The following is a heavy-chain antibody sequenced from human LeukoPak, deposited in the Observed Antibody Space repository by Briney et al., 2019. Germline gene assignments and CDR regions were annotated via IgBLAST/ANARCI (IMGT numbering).Heavy chain of an antibody. CDR2: ISAYSGNA. J-gene: IGHJ4*02. CDR3: ARSNTVTNHFDY. Sequence: ASVKVSCKASGYTFIAYGISWVRQAPGQGLEWMGWISAYSGNANYAQKVQGRVTVTTDTSTSTAYMELTSLTSDDTAVYYCARSNTVTNHFDYWGQGTLVTVSS. V-gene: IGHV1-18*01. D-gene: IGHD4-11*01. CDR1: GYTFIAYG.